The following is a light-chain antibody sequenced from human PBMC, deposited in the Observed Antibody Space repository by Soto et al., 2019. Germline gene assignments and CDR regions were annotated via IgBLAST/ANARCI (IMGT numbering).Light chain of an antibody. J-gene: IGKJ2*01. Sequence: EIVLTQSPGTLSLSPGERATLSCRVSQSVSSSYLAWYQQKPGQAPRLLIYRASSRATGIPDRFSGSGSGTDFTLTISRLEPEDFAVYYCQQYGSSPMYTFGQGTKLEIK. CDR1: QSVSSSY. CDR2: RAS. CDR3: QQYGSSPMYT. V-gene: IGKV3-20*01.